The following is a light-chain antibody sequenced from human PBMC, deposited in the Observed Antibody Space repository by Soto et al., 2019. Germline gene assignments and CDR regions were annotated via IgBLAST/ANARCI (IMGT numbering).Light chain of an antibody. Sequence: DIQMTQSPSTLSASVGERVTITCRARQSVSNLLAWYQQKPGKAPKLLIYDVSSLESGVPSRFSGSGSGTEFILTISSLQPDDFATYYCLQYDSYSWTFDQGTKVDIK. J-gene: IGKJ1*01. CDR2: DVS. V-gene: IGKV1-5*01. CDR3: LQYDSYSWT. CDR1: QSVSNL.